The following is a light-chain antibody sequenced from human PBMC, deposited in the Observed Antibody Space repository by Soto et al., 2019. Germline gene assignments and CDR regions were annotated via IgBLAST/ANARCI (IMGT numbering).Light chain of an antibody. Sequence: QSVLTQPASVSGSPGQSITISCTGTSSDVGSYNLVSWYQQHPGKAPKLMIYEGSKRPSGVSNRFSGSKSGNTASLTISGLQAEDEADYYCCSYAGSYTNWVFGGGTKLTVL. CDR1: SSDVGSYNL. J-gene: IGLJ3*02. V-gene: IGLV2-23*01. CDR3: CSYAGSYTNWV. CDR2: EGS.